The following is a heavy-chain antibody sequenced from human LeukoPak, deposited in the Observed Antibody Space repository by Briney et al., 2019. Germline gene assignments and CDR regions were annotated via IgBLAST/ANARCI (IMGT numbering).Heavy chain of an antibody. CDR2: ISAYNGST. CDR3: ARDVWIVGATDY. CDR1: GYTFTSYG. J-gene: IGHJ4*02. Sequence: ASVKVSCKASGYTFTSYGISWVRQAPGQGLEWMGWISAYNGSTNYAQKLQGRVTMTTDTSTSTAYMELRSLRSDDTAVYYCARDVWIVGATDYWGQGTPVTVSS. V-gene: IGHV1-18*01. D-gene: IGHD1-26*01.